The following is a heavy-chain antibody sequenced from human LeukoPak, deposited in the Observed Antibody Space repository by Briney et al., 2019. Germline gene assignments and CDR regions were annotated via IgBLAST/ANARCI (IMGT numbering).Heavy chain of an antibody. V-gene: IGHV3-23*01. CDR3: AKASENYCTNGVCYTSYYFDY. D-gene: IGHD2-8*01. Sequence: GGSLRLSCAASGFTVSSNYMSWVRQAPGKGLEWVSAISGSGGSTYYADSVKGRFTISRDNSKNTLYLQMNSLRAEDTAVYYCAKASENYCTNGVCYTSYYFDYWGQGTLVTVSS. CDR2: ISGSGGST. J-gene: IGHJ4*02. CDR1: GFTVSSNY.